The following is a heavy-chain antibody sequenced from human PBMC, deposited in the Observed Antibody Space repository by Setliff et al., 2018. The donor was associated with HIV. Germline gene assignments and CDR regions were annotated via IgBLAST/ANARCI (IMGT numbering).Heavy chain of an antibody. Sequence: GESLRLSCAASGFTFSSYAMSWVRQAPGKGLEWVSGISGNRRRTHYADSVKGRFTISRDNSKNTLYLQMNSLRAEDTAVYYCAKERSSGWPFDYWGQGTLVTVSS. J-gene: IGHJ4*02. CDR3: AKERSSGWPFDY. D-gene: IGHD6-19*01. V-gene: IGHV3-23*01. CDR1: GFTFSSYA. CDR2: ISGNRRRT.